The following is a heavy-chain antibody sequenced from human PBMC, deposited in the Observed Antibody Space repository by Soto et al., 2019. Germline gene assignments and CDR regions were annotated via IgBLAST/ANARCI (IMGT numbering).Heavy chain of an antibody. D-gene: IGHD6-13*01. CDR2: IYPGDSDT. CDR3: ASVSLSSSWYGVDWFDP. Sequence: GESLKISCKGSGYSFTSYWIGWVRQMPGKGLEWMGIIYPGDSDTRYSPSFQGQVTISADKSISTAYLQWSSLKASDTAMYYCASVSLSSSWYGVDWFDPWGQGTLVTVSS. J-gene: IGHJ5*02. CDR1: GYSFTSYW. V-gene: IGHV5-51*01.